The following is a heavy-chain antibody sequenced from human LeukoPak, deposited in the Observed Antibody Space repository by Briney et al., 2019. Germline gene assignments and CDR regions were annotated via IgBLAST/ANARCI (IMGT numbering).Heavy chain of an antibody. J-gene: IGHJ4*02. CDR3: VRDGWFDY. D-gene: IGHD6-19*01. Sequence: PRGSLRLSCAASRFTFSTYWMHWVRQAPGKGLVWASTINSGGSSTNYADSVKGRFTISRDNAKNTLYLQMNSLRVEDTAVYYCVRDGWFDYWGQGTLVTVSS. CDR1: RFTFSTYW. V-gene: IGHV3-74*01. CDR2: INSGGSST.